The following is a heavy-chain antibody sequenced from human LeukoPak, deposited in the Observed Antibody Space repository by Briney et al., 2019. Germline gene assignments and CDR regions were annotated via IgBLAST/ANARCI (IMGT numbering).Heavy chain of an antibody. CDR2: ISAYNGNT. V-gene: IGHV1-18*01. D-gene: IGHD3-3*01. CDR3: ARDRPYDFWSGYYTADYYYYGMDV. J-gene: IGHJ6*02. Sequence: ASVKVSCKASGYTFTSYGISWVRQAPGQGLEWMGWISAYNGNTNYAQKLQGRVTMTTDTSTSTAYMELRSLRSDDTAVYYCARDRPYDFWSGYYTADYYYYGMDVWGQGTTVTVSS. CDR1: GYTFTSYG.